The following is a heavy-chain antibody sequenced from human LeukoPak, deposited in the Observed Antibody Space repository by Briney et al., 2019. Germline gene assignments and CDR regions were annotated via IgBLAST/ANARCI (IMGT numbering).Heavy chain of an antibody. D-gene: IGHD2-15*01. Sequence: SETLSLTCTVSGGSISSYYWSWIRQPPGEGLEWIGYIYYTGNTNYNPSLKSRVTISIDTSKNHFSLNVNSVTAADAAVYYCVRSKSGAYGWFDPWGPGTLVTVSS. J-gene: IGHJ5*02. CDR1: GGSISSYY. CDR2: IYYTGNT. CDR3: VRSKSGAYGWFDP. V-gene: IGHV4-59*01.